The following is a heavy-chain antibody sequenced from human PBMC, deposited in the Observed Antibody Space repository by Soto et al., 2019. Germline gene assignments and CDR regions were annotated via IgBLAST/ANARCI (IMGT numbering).Heavy chain of an antibody. J-gene: IGHJ4*02. V-gene: IGHV4-31*03. D-gene: IGHD2-8*01. CDR1: GASITSTGYY. CDR3: ARPNDVSNGYGPLDY. CDR2: IFYSGST. Sequence: QVQLQASGPGLVKPSQTLSVMCTVSGASITSTGYYWSWIRQLPGKGLEWTGSIFYSGSTYYNPSLESRVTISLDRSKNGFSLRLNSVTAADTAIYYCARPNDVSNGYGPLDYWGQGSLVTVSS.